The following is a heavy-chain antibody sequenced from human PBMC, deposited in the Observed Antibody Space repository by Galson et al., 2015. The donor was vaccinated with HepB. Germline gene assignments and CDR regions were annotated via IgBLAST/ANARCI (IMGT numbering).Heavy chain of an antibody. J-gene: IGHJ4*02. Sequence: SLRLSCAASGFTFTTYLMSWVRQAPGKGLEWVANIKQDGSEKYYVDSVKGRFTISRDNAKNSLYLHMESLRAEDTAVYYCARDIWFGEFTAFWGQGVLVTVSS. CDR1: GFTFTTYL. CDR3: ARDIWFGEFTAF. CDR2: IKQDGSEK. V-gene: IGHV3-7*03. D-gene: IGHD3-10*01.